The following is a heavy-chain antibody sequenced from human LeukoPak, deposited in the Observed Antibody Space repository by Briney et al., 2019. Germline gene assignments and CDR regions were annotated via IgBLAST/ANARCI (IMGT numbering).Heavy chain of an antibody. Sequence: ASVKVSCKASGFSLTSNYMHWVRQAPGQGLEWMGRINPNSGGTNYAQKFQGRVTMTRDTSISTAYMELSRLKSDDTAVYYCARELPFGDKKMATIKNRWFDPWGQGTLVTVSS. CDR2: INPNSGGT. D-gene: IGHD5-24*01. CDR3: ARELPFGDKKMATIKNRWFDP. CDR1: GFSLTSNY. J-gene: IGHJ5*02. V-gene: IGHV1-2*06.